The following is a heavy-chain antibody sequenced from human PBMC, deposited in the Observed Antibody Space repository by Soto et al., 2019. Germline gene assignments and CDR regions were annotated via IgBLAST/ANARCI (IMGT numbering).Heavy chain of an antibody. CDR3: ARDSSPTVTPLNWFDP. V-gene: IGHV1-69*13. CDR1: GGTFSSYA. Sequence: SVKVSCKASGGTFSSYAISWVRQAPGQGLEWMGGIIPIFGTANYAQKFQGRVTITADESTSTAYMELSSLRSEDTAVYYCARDSSPTVTPLNWFDPWGQGTLVTVSS. CDR2: IIPIFGTA. J-gene: IGHJ5*02. D-gene: IGHD4-17*01.